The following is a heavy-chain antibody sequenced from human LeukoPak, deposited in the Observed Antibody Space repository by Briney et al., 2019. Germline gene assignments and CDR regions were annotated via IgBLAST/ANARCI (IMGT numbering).Heavy chain of an antibody. CDR3: ARDSLGYCSSISCMLLDF. D-gene: IGHD2-2*01. CDR2: ISPNSGGT. J-gene: IGHJ4*02. CDR1: GYTFTGYY. Sequence: ASVKVSCKASGYTFTGYYMHWVRQAPGQGLEWMGWISPNSGGTNYAQKFQGRVTMTRDTSISTAYMELSRLRSDDTAVYYCARDSLGYCSSISCMLLDFWGQGTLVTVSS. V-gene: IGHV1-2*02.